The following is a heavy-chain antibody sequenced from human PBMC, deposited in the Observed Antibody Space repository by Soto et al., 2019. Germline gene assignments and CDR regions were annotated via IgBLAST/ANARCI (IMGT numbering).Heavy chain of an antibody. CDR2: LSGGGFSP. CDR1: GFTFSSYA. J-gene: IGHJ5*01. D-gene: IGHD6-25*01. V-gene: IGHV3-23*01. Sequence: EVQLLESGGALVQPGGSLRLSCAASGFTFSSYAMNWVRQAPGKGLEWVAGLSGGGFSPDYADSVRGRFTISRDNSKNTLYLQLNSLRPDDTAVYHCAKEPGIVAAATFDSWGQGNLVSVSS. CDR3: AKEPGIVAAATFDS.